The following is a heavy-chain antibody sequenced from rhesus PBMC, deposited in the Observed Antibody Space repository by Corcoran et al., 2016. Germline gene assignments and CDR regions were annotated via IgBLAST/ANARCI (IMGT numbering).Heavy chain of an antibody. CDR3: ATGKAAAGPGYGLDS. CDR1: GYTFTDYY. J-gene: IGHJ6*01. D-gene: IGHD6S26*01. Sequence: EVQLVQSGAEVKKPGASVKISCKASGYTFTDYYLHWVRQAPGKGLEWMGRVDTEDGEAIHAQKFQDRVTIPSYTSTATAYMELSSLRSEDAAVYYCATGKAAAGPGYGLDSWGHGVVVTVSS. CDR2: VDTEDGEA. V-gene: IGHV1-111*02.